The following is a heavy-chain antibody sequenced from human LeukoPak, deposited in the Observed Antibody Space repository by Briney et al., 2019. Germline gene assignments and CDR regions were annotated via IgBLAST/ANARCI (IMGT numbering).Heavy chain of an antibody. CDR2: ISSRGSTI. V-gene: IGHV3-48*03. J-gene: IGHJ4*02. D-gene: IGHD1-26*01. Sequence: QSGGSLRLSCAASGFTFSSYEVNWVRRAPGKGLEWISYISSRGSTIYYADSVKGRFTISRDNAKNSLYLRMNSLRAEDTAVYYCASGAYRDYFDYWGQGTLVTVSS. CDR3: ASGAYRDYFDY. CDR1: GFTFSSYE.